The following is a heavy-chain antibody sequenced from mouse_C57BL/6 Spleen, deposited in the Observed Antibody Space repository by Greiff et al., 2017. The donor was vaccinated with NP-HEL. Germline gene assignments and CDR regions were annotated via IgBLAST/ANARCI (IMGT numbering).Heavy chain of an antibody. D-gene: IGHD2-3*01. Sequence: EVQLVESEGGLVQPGSSMKLSCTASGFTFSDYYMAWVRQVPEKGLEWVANINYDGSSTYYLDSLKSRFIISRDNAKNILYLQMSSLKSEDTATYYCARDDDTEGFAYWGQGTLVTVSA. CDR3: ARDDDTEGFAY. CDR1: GFTFSDYY. CDR2: INYDGSST. J-gene: IGHJ3*01. V-gene: IGHV5-16*01.